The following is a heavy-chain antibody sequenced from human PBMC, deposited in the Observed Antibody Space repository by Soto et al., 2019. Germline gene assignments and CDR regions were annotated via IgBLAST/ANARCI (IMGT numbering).Heavy chain of an antibody. V-gene: IGHV1-8*01. CDR1: GYSFSDYD. CDR3: ARDNRYNWNDEGWFDP. D-gene: IGHD1-20*01. CDR2: MNPNSGNT. J-gene: IGHJ5*02. Sequence: QVQLVQSGAEVKKPGASVKVSCKASGYSFSDYDINWVRQATGQGPEWMGWMNPNSGNTGYAQKFQGRVTMTRNTSINTAYMEFSSLGSEDTAVYYCARDNRYNWNDEGWFDPWGQGTLVTFSS.